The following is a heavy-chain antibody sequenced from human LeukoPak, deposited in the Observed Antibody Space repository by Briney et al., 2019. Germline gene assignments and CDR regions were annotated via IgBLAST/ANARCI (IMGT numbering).Heavy chain of an antibody. Sequence: SETLSLTCTVSGGSVSSGSYYWSWIRQPPGKGLEWIGYIYYSGSTNYNPSLKSRVTISVDTSKNQFSLKLSSVTAADTAVYYCARDRGYSSSSHYYYGMDVWGQGTTDTVSS. CDR2: IYYSGST. J-gene: IGHJ6*02. V-gene: IGHV4-61*01. CDR3: ARDRGYSSSSHYYYGMDV. CDR1: GGSVSSGSYY. D-gene: IGHD6-6*01.